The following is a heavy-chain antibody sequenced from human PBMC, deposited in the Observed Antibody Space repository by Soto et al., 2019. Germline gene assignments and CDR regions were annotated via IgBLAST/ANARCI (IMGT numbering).Heavy chain of an antibody. V-gene: IGHV3-30*03. CDR3: AGALENPYFYYGLNV. D-gene: IGHD1-1*01. CDR2: TTYDGGIK. Sequence: GGSLGLSCSASGFSFSCYGMEWVRLAPGKGLGWGVATTYDGGIKHYLGSLNGPFTISRNNSKNTLYLQMNSQRVEDTATYYGAGALENPYFYYGLNVWGQGTTVTVSS. J-gene: IGHJ6*02. CDR1: GFSFSCYG.